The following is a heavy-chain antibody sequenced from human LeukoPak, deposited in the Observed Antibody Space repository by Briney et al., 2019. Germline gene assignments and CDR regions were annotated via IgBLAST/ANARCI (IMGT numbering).Heavy chain of an antibody. J-gene: IGHJ4*02. CDR2: ISSSSSYI. Sequence: GGSLRLSCAASGFTFSSYSMNWVRQAPGKGLEWVSSISSSSSYIYYADSVKGRFTISRDNAKNSLYLQMNSLRAEDTAAYYCALMAVAGTSDYWGQGTLVTVSS. D-gene: IGHD6-19*01. CDR1: GFTFSSYS. CDR3: ALMAVAGTSDY. V-gene: IGHV3-21*01.